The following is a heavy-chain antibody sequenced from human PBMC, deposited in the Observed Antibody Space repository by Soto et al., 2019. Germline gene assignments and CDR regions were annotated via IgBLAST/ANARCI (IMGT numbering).Heavy chain of an antibody. CDR3: ARAPVPVITSYFDY. J-gene: IGHJ4*02. CDR1: GFTFDDYA. Sequence: GGSLRLSCAASGFTFDDYAMHWVRQAPGKGLEWVSGISWNSGSIGYADSVKGRFTISRDNAKNSLYLQMNSLRAEDTAVYYCARAPVPVITSYFDYWGQGTQVTVSS. CDR2: ISWNSGSI. D-gene: IGHD3-22*01. V-gene: IGHV3-9*01.